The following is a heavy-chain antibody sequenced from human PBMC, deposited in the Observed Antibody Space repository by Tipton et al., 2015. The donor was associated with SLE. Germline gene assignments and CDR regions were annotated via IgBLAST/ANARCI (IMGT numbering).Heavy chain of an antibody. J-gene: IGHJ4*02. CDR2: MNPNSGNT. Sequence: QLVQSGAEVKKPGASVKVSCKASGYTFTSYDINWVRQATGQGLEWMGWMNPNSGNTGYAQKFQGRVTMTRNTSISTAYMELSSLRSEGTAVYYCARGPPDFWSGYYPFGYWGQGTLVTVSS. D-gene: IGHD3-3*01. CDR3: ARGPPDFWSGYYPFGY. V-gene: IGHV1-8*01. CDR1: GYTFTSYD.